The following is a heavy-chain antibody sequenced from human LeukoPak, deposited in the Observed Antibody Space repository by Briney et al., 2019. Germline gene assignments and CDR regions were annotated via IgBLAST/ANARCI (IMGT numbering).Heavy chain of an antibody. D-gene: IGHD3-10*01. V-gene: IGHV3-66*01. J-gene: IGHJ4*02. Sequence: GGSLRLSCAASGLTVKSNYMNWVRQAPGKGLEWVSVIYAGGCTYYAASVKGRFTVSRDNSKNTLYLQMNSLRAEDTAVYYCARGAVRGVIPYYFDYWGQGTLVTVSS. CDR3: ARGAVRGVIPYYFDY. CDR2: IYAGGCT. CDR1: GLTVKSNY.